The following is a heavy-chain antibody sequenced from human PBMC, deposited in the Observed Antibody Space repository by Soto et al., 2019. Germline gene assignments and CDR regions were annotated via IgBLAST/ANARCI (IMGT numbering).Heavy chain of an antibody. CDR1: GFTLNGYW. J-gene: IGHJ4*02. CDR2: IKEDGSDK. Sequence: GGSLRLSCAASGFTLNGYWMSWVRQAPGKGLEWVANIKEDGSDKNYVGSVKGRFTISRDNAKNSLYLQMDSLRAEDTAVYYCARGRGLDYWGQGTLVTVSS. CDR3: ARGRGLDY. V-gene: IGHV3-7*05.